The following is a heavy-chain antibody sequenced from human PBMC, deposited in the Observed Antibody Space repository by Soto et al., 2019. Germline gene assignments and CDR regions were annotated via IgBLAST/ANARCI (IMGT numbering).Heavy chain of an antibody. Sequence: EVQLGESGGGLVKPGGSLRLSCAASGFSFSDYSMNWVRQAPGKGLEWVSSISGSSSYIYYTDSLKGRFTVSSDNANKSLYVQRDTLRSVYTAVYYCAREGAYCSEIGCRDYYPYIDVWGKGTTVTGSS. V-gene: IGHV3-21*01. J-gene: IGHJ6*03. CDR2: ISGSSSYI. D-gene: IGHD2-15*01. CDR1: GFSFSDYS. CDR3: AREGAYCSEIGCRDYYPYIDV.